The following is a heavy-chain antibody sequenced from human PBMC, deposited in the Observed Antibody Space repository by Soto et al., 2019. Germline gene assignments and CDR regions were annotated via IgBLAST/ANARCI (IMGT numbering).Heavy chain of an antibody. CDR3: ARLTYGDYGWFDP. Sequence: PGGSLRLSCAASGFTFSSYSMNWVRQAPGKGLEWVSSISSSSSYIYYADSVKGRFAISRDNAKNSLYLQMNSLRAEDTAVYYCARLTYGDYGWFDPWRQGTLVTVSS. V-gene: IGHV3-21*01. CDR2: ISSSSSYI. D-gene: IGHD4-17*01. J-gene: IGHJ5*02. CDR1: GFTFSSYS.